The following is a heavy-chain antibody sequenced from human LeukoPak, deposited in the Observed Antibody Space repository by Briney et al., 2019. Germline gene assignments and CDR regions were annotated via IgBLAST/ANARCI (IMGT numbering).Heavy chain of an antibody. J-gene: IGHJ4*02. CDR1: GFTFSSYG. Sequence: GGSLRLSCAASGFTFSSYGMHWVRQAPGKGLEWVAFIRYDGSNKYYADSVKGRFTISRDNSKNTLYLQMNSLRAEDTAVYYCAKDRYYGRWLVPYYFDYWGQGTLVTVSS. V-gene: IGHV3-30*02. CDR3: AKDRYYGRWLVPYYFDY. CDR2: IRYDGSNK. D-gene: IGHD6-19*01.